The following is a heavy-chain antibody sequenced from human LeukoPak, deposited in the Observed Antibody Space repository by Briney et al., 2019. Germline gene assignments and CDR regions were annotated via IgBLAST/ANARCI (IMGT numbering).Heavy chain of an antibody. CDR3: ARGSEQWLPPSFDY. CDR2: INHSGST. V-gene: IGHV4-34*01. CDR1: GGSFSGYY. D-gene: IGHD6-19*01. Sequence: PETLSLTCAVYGGSFSGYYWSWIRQPPGKGLEGIGEINHSGSTNYNPSLKSRVTISVDTSKNQFSLKLSSVTAADTAVYYCARGSEQWLPPSFDYWGQGTLVTVSS. J-gene: IGHJ4*02.